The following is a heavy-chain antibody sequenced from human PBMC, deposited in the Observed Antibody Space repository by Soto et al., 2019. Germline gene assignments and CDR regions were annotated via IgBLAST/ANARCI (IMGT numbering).Heavy chain of an antibody. CDR3: ARKRIAVAGYYGMDV. Sequence: PSETLSLTCAVYGGSFSGYYWSWIRQPPGKGLEWIGEINHSGSTNYNPSLKSRVTISVDTSKNQFSLKLSSVTAADTAVYYCARKRIAVAGYYGMDVWGQGTTVNVSS. D-gene: IGHD6-19*01. CDR1: GGSFSGYY. V-gene: IGHV4-34*01. CDR2: INHSGST. J-gene: IGHJ6*02.